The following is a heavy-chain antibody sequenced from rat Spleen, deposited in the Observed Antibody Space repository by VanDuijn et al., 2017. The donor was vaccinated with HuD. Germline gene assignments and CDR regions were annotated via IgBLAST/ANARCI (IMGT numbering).Heavy chain of an antibody. CDR3: ARSRYNNYYFDY. CDR1: GFSLTSYS. V-gene: IGHV2-34*01. J-gene: IGHJ2*01. Sequence: QVQLKESGPGLVQPSETLSLTCTVSGFSLTSYSVSWVRQPSGKGPEWMGRMWYDGDTAYNSLLKSRLNINRDTSKSQVFLKMNSLQTEDTATYYCARSRYNNYYFDYWGQGVMVAVSS. CDR2: MWYDGDT. D-gene: IGHD1-10*01.